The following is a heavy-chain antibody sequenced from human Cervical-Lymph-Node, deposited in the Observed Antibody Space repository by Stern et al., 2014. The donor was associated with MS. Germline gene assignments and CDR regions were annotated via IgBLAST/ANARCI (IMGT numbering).Heavy chain of an antibody. D-gene: IGHD2-2*01. CDR2: TDRSCGTT. CDR1: GFTFSSYA. CDR3: AKTYASTFDP. J-gene: IGHJ5*02. V-gene: IGHV3-23*04. Sequence: EVKLVESGGGLVQPGGSLRLSCAASGFTFSSYAMSWVRQAPGKGLEWVATTDRSCGTTYYANAVKGRFTISRDNSKNTLYLQMNSLRAVDTSVYYCAKTYASTFDPWGQGTLVTVSS.